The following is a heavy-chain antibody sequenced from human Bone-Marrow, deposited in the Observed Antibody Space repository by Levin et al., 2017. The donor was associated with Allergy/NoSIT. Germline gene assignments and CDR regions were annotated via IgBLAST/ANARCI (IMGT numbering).Heavy chain of an antibody. D-gene: IGHD2-2*01. CDR3: ARHDCNSTTCYLLAYNWFDP. Sequence: SETLSLTCTVSGGSITSGNYYWGWIRQPPGKGLEWIGSMYYSGSTFYNPSLRSRVTISVDTSKSQFSLELSSVTAADTAVDYCARHDCNSTTCYLLAYNWFDPWGQGTLVTVSS. V-gene: IGHV4-39*01. CDR1: GGSITSGNYY. CDR2: MYYSGST. J-gene: IGHJ5*02.